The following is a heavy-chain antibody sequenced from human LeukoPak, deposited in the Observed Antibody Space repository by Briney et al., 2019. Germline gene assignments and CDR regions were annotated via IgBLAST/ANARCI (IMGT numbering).Heavy chain of an antibody. V-gene: IGHV3-9*01. J-gene: IGHJ4*02. CDR1: GFTFDDYA. CDR3: AIDGRMTQIGLFDY. Sequence: PGGSLRLSCAASGFTFDDYAMHWVRQAPGKGLEWVSGISWNSGSIGYADSVKGRFTISRDNAKNSLYLQMNSLRAEDTALYYCAIDGRMTQIGLFDYWGQGTLVTVFS. D-gene: IGHD2-8*01. CDR2: ISWNSGSI.